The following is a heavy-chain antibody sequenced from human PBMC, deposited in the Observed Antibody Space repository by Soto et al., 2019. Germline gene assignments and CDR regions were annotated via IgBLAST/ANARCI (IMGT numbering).Heavy chain of an antibody. Sequence: ASVKVSCKASGYTFTSYYMHWVRQAPGQGLEWMGIINPSGGSTSYAQKFQGRVTMTRDTSTSTVYMELSSLRSEDTAVYYCATLRKEVATTPGGDYWGQGTLVTVSS. J-gene: IGHJ4*02. CDR1: GYTFTSYY. V-gene: IGHV1-46*01. D-gene: IGHD5-12*01. CDR2: INPSGGST. CDR3: ATLRKEVATTPGGDY.